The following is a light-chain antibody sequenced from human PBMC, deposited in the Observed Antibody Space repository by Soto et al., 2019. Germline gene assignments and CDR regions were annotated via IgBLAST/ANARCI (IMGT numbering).Light chain of an antibody. CDR2: KAS. V-gene: IGKV1-5*03. CDR3: QQYNSDWT. J-gene: IGKJ1*01. CDR1: QSITSW. Sequence: DIQMTQSPSTLSASVVDRVTITCRASQSITSWLAWYQQKPGKAPKLLIYKASNLESGVPSRFSGSGSGTEFTLTISSLQPDDFATYYCQQYNSDWTFGQGTKVEIK.